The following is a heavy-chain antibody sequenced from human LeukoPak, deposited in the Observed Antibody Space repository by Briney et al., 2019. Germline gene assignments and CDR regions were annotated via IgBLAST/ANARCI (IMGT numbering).Heavy chain of an antibody. Sequence: ASVKVSCKASGYTFTSYDINWVRQATGQGLEWMGWMNPNSGNTGYAQKFQGRVTMTRNTSISTAYMELSSLRSEDTAVYYCARGFELLWFGEFLTVGHNWFDPWGQGTLVTVSS. D-gene: IGHD3-10*01. CDR2: MNPNSGNT. V-gene: IGHV1-8*01. CDR3: ARGFELLWFGEFLTVGHNWFDP. J-gene: IGHJ5*02. CDR1: GYTFTSYD.